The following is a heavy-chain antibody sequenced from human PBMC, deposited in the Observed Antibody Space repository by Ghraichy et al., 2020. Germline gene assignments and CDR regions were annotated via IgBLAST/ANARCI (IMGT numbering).Heavy chain of an antibody. CDR3: ARVLTMIVVVPGY. V-gene: IGHV3-21*01. J-gene: IGHJ4*02. CDR1: GFTFSSYS. CDR2: ISSSSSYI. Sequence: GGSLRLSCAASGFTFSSYSMNWVRQAPGKGLEWVSSISSSSSYIYYADSVKGRFTISRDNAKNSLYLQMNSLRAEDTAVYYCARVLTMIVVVPGYWGQGTLVTVSS. D-gene: IGHD3-22*01.